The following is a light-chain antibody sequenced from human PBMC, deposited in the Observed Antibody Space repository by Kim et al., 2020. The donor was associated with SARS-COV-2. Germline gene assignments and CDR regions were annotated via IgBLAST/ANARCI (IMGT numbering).Light chain of an antibody. V-gene: IGLV1-40*01. Sequence: QRVTIACTGRSSNIGAGYDVHWYQQCPGTATRLLIYGNNNRPSGVPDRFAGSQSGTSASLAITGLQAEDEADYYCQSYDSSLSGWVFGGGTKLTVL. CDR1: SSNIGAGYD. J-gene: IGLJ3*02. CDR3: QSYDSSLSGWV. CDR2: GNN.